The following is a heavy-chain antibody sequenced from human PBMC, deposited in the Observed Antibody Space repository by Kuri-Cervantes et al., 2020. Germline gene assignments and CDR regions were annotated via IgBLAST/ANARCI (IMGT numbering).Heavy chain of an antibody. CDR1: GFTLSNYW. D-gene: IGHD7-27*01. V-gene: IGHV3-74*01. Sequence: GESLKISCAASGFTLSNYWMHWVRQAPGKGLVWVSRINADGSTTSYADSVKGRFTISRDSAQNTLYLQMNSLRAEDTAVYYCARDLGGPYYYYGMDVWGQGTTVTVSS. CDR2: INADGSTT. CDR3: ARDLGGPYYYYGMDV. J-gene: IGHJ6*02.